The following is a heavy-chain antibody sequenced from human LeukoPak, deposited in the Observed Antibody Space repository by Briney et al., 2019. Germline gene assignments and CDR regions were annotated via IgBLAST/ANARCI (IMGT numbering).Heavy chain of an antibody. Sequence: PGGSLRLSCAASGFTFSIYAMSWVRQAPGKGLEWVSSISSSSYIYYADSVKGRFTISRDNAKNSLYLQMNSLRAEDTAVYYCARSGTTMTGDGLDIWGQGTMVTVSS. CDR2: ISSSSYI. CDR1: GFTFSIYA. D-gene: IGHD4-17*01. J-gene: IGHJ3*02. V-gene: IGHV3-21*01. CDR3: ARSGTTMTGDGLDI.